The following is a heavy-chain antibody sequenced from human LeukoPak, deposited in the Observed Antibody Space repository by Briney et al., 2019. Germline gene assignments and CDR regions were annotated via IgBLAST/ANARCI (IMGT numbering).Heavy chain of an antibody. CDR1: GYTFTGYY. CDR3: ARDGYCSSTSCSGVPKI. J-gene: IGHJ4*02. Sequence: GASVKVSCKASGYTFTGYYMHWVRQAPGQGLEWMGWINPNSGGTNYAQKFQGRVTMTRDTSITTAYVELSRLRSDNTAVYYCARDGYCSSTSCSGVPKIWGQGTLVTVSS. D-gene: IGHD2-2*03. V-gene: IGHV1-2*02. CDR2: INPNSGGT.